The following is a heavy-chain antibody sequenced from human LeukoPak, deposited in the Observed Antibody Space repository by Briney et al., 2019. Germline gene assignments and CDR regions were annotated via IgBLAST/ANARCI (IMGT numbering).Heavy chain of an antibody. D-gene: IGHD3-10*02. CDR1: GFTFSSYP. CDR3: AKYSVFGDKPRGHFEY. J-gene: IGHJ4*02. CDR2: ISGSGGST. Sequence: PGGSLRLSCAASGFTFSSYPMTWVRQAPGKGREGVSAISGSGGSTYYADFVKGRFTIARDNSKNTLFLQMNSLRAEDAAVYYCAKYSVFGDKPRGHFEYWGQGTLVAVSS. V-gene: IGHV3-23*01.